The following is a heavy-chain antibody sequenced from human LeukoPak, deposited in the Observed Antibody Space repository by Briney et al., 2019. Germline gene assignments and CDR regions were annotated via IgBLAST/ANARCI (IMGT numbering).Heavy chain of an antibody. Sequence: KSSETLSLTCTVSGGSISSNNYHWGWIRQPPGKGLEWIGSIYYSGSTYYNPSLKSRVTISIDTSQNQFSLKVTSVTAADTAVYYCARGPSVPVIGAGVYFDSWGQGTLVTVSS. J-gene: IGHJ4*02. CDR1: GGSISSNNYH. CDR2: IYYSGST. CDR3: ARGPSVPVIGAGVYFDS. D-gene: IGHD3-10*01. V-gene: IGHV4-39*07.